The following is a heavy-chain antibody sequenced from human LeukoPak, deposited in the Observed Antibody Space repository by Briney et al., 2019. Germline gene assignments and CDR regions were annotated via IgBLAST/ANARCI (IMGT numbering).Heavy chain of an antibody. Sequence: GGSLRLSCAASGFTFSSNGMDWVRQAPGKGLEWVALIWYDGSKKYYADSVKGRFTISRDNSKNTLYLQMNSLRAEDTAVYYCARDLVSAAAAPDYWGQGTLVTVSS. J-gene: IGHJ4*02. CDR2: IWYDGSKK. CDR3: ARDLVSAAAAPDY. V-gene: IGHV3-33*01. D-gene: IGHD6-13*01. CDR1: GFTFSSNG.